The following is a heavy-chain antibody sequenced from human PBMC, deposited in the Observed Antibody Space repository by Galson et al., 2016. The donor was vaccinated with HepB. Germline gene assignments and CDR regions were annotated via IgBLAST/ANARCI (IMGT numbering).Heavy chain of an antibody. D-gene: IGHD1-14*01. CDR1: GYTFSMYW. V-gene: IGHV3-7*01. CDR2: IKGDGSDK. J-gene: IGHJ1*01. Sequence: SLRLSCAASGYTFSMYWMGWVRQAPGREPEWLANIKGDGSDKFYVDSLNGRFTVSRDNAKNSLYLQMHSLRGEDTAVYYCVRNPRSPDYWGQGTLVTVSS. CDR3: VRNPRSPDY.